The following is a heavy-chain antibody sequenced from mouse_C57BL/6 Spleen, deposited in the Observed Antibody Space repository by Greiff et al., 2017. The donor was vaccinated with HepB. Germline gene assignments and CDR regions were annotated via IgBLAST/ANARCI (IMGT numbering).Heavy chain of an antibody. CDR3: ARENYYGSSWGYFDV. D-gene: IGHD1-1*01. CDR2: IYPNSGGT. Sequence: QVQLQQPGAELVKPGASVKLSCKASGYTFTSYWMHWVKQGPGRGLEWIGRIYPNSGGTKYNEKFKSKATLTVDKPSSTAYMQLSSLTSEDSAVDYCARENYYGSSWGYFDVWGTGTTVTVSS. V-gene: IGHV1-72*01. CDR1: GYTFTSYW. J-gene: IGHJ1*03.